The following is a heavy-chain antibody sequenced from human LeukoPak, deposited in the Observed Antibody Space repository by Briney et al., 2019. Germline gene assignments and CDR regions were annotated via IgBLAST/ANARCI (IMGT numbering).Heavy chain of an antibody. CDR2: FYYSGST. D-gene: IGHD6-13*01. CDR3: ARLVVSSWYHEVLLGRDY. J-gene: IGHJ4*02. Sequence: SETLSLTCTVSGGSISSYSWGWIRQPPGKGLEWLGSFYYSGSTYYKPSLKSRVTISVDTSKNQFSLKLSSVTAADTAVYYCARLVVSSWYHEVLLGRDYWGQGTLVTVSS. CDR1: GGSISSYS. V-gene: IGHV4-39*01.